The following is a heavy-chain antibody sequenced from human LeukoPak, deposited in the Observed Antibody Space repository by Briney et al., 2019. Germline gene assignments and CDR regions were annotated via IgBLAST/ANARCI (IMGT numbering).Heavy chain of an antibody. CDR3: ARDPNWYSSSYGTFEDI. J-gene: IGHJ3*02. CDR2: IYSGGST. CDR1: GFTFSSYA. Sequence: GGSLRLSCAASGFTFSSYAMSWVRQAPGKGLEWVSVIYSGGSTYYADSVKGRFTISRDNSKNTLYLQMNSLRAEDTAVYYCARDPNWYSSSYGTFEDIWGQGTMVTVSS. V-gene: IGHV3-53*01. D-gene: IGHD6-13*01.